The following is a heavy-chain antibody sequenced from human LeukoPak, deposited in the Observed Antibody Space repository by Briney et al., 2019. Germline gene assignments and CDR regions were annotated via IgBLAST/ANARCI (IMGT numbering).Heavy chain of an antibody. Sequence: SVKVSCKASGGTXSSYAISWVRQAPGQGLEWMGRIIPILGKANYAQKFQGRVTITADKSTSTAYMELSSLRSEDTAVYYCARDPGCGGNSAVDYWGQGILVTVSS. D-gene: IGHD4-23*01. CDR3: ARDPGCGGNSAVDY. CDR2: IIPILGKA. CDR1: GGTXSSYA. J-gene: IGHJ4*02. V-gene: IGHV1-69*04.